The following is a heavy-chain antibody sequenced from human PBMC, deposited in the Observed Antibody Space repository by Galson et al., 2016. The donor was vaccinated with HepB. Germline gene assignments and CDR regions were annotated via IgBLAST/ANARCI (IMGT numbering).Heavy chain of an antibody. CDR2: ISSRSTNF. CDR1: GFTFSSYG. Sequence: SLRLSCAASGFTFSSYGINWVRQAPGKGLEWVSYISSRSTNFHYADSVKGRFTISRDNVKNLLYLQMNSLRAEDTAVYYCARGPLYYLDYWGHGALVTVSS. V-gene: IGHV3-48*01. CDR3: ARGPLYYLDY. D-gene: IGHD2-8*01. J-gene: IGHJ4*01.